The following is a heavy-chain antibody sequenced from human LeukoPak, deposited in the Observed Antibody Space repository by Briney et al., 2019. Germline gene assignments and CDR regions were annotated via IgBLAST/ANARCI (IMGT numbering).Heavy chain of an antibody. CDR3: TRARDSGSQADY. CDR2: ARDRSKSYTT. V-gene: IGHV3-72*01. D-gene: IGHD1-26*01. CDR1: GFSFSSSA. J-gene: IGHJ4*02. Sequence: GGSLRLSCAASGFSFSSSAMDWVRQAPGKGLEWIARARDRSKSYTTEYAASVKGRFTVSRDDSMNSVYLQMNNLRTDDSAVYYCTRARDSGSQADYWGQGTLVTVSS.